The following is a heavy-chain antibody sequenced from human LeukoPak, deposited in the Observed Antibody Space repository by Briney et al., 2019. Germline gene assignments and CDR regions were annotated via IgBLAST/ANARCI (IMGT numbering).Heavy chain of an antibody. Sequence: PGGSLRLSCAASGFTVSDNYMSWVRQAPGKGLEWVSAISGSGGSTYYAESVKGRFTVSRDNSKNTLFLQMNSLRVEDTALYYCAKEPSHSSGYWDSWGQGTLVTVSS. CDR2: ISGSGGST. CDR1: GFTVSDNY. V-gene: IGHV3-23*01. CDR3: AKEPSHSSGYWDS. J-gene: IGHJ4*02. D-gene: IGHD3-22*01.